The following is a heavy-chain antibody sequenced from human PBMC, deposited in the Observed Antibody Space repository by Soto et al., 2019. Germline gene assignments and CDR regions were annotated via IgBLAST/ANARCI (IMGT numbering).Heavy chain of an antibody. V-gene: IGHV3-23*01. J-gene: IGHJ4*02. D-gene: IGHD1-20*01. CDR1: GFTFSSYA. Sequence: EVQLLESGGGLVQPGGSLRLSCAASGFTFSSYAMNWVRQAPGKGLEWVSVITGSGDATYYADSVKGRFTISRDNYKSTLYVQMNSLRADDTAVYYCAKAMSGYNAPLDHWGQGIRVTVSS. CDR3: AKAMSGYNAPLDH. CDR2: ITGSGDAT.